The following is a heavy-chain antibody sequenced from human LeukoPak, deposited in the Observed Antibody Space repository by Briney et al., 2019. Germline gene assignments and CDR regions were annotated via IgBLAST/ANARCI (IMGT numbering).Heavy chain of an antibody. CDR2: INHSGST. J-gene: IGHJ4*02. CDR3: ARSWGAMVTIRWAYFDY. Sequence: SETLSLTCAVYGGSFSGYYWSWIRQPPVKGLEWIGEINHSGSTNYNPSLKSRVTISVDTSKNQFSLKLSSVTAADTAVYYCARSWGAMVTIRWAYFDYWGQGTLVTVSS. V-gene: IGHV4-34*01. CDR1: GGSFSGYY. D-gene: IGHD5-18*01.